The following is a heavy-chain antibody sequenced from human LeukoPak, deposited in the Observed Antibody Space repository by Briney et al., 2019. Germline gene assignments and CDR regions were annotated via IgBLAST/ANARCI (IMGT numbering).Heavy chain of an antibody. V-gene: IGHV4-61*02. CDR2: IYTSGST. CDR3: AKDWVRTRPWYFDL. Sequence: SETQSLTCTVSGGSISSGSYYWRWIRQPAGKGLEMIGRIYTSGSTNNNPALKSRVTITVDTSTNQFSMKLSSSTAADKAVYYCAKDWVRTRPWYFDLWGRGTLVTVSS. J-gene: IGHJ2*01. D-gene: IGHD3-16*01. CDR1: GGSISSGSYY.